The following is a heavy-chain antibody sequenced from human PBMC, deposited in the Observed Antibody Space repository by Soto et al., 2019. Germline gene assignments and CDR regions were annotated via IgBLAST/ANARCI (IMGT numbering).Heavy chain of an antibody. J-gene: IGHJ4*01. D-gene: IGHD6-19*01. CDR2: ISAYNGNT. CDR1: GYTFTSYG. CDR3: ARGREVGIAVAGDFDY. Sequence: ASVKVSCKTSGYTFTSYGISWVREAPGQGLEWMGWISAYNGNTNYAQKLQGRVTMTTDTSTSTAYMELRSLRSDDTAVYYCARGREVGIAVAGDFDYWGQGTLVTVSS. V-gene: IGHV1-18*01.